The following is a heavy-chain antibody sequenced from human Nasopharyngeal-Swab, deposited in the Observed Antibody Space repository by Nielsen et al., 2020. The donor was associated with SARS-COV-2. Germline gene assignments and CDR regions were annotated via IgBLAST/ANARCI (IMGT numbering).Heavy chain of an antibody. CDR2: IYYSGST. CDR1: GGSISSYY. D-gene: IGHD3-9*01. CDR3: ARGGPLVTGFDY. Sequence: SETLSLTCTLSGGSISSYYWSWVRQPPGKGLEWIGSIYYSGSTNYNPSLKSRVTISVDTSKNQFSLKLSSVTAADTAVYYCARGGPLVTGFDYWGQGTLVTVSS. J-gene: IGHJ4*02. V-gene: IGHV4-59*01.